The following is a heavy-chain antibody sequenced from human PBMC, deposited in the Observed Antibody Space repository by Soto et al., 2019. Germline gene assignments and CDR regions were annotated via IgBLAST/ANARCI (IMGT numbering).Heavy chain of an antibody. Sequence: SETLSLTCTVSGGSVSSDYWSWIRQPPGKGLEWIGYIYYSGSTNYNPSLKSRVTISVDTSKNQFSLKLSSVTAADTAVYYCARVIIAASGSARISYYYGMDVWGQGTKVTVSS. J-gene: IGHJ6*02. CDR3: ARVIIAASGSARISYYYGMDV. CDR2: IYYSGST. CDR1: GGSVSSDY. D-gene: IGHD6-13*01. V-gene: IGHV4-59*02.